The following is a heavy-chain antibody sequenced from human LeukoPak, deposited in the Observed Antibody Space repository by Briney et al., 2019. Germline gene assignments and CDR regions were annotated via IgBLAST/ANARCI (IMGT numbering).Heavy chain of an antibody. CDR3: AREYSYDNYGMDV. CDR1: GGTFSSYA. D-gene: IGHD5-18*01. V-gene: IGHV1-69*04. J-gene: IGHJ6*02. CDR2: IIPILGIA. Sequence: SVTVSCTASGGTFSSYAISWVRQAPGQGLEWMGRIIPILGIANYAQKFQGRVTITADKSTSTAYMELSSLRSEDTAVYYCAREYSYDNYGMDVWGQGTTVTVSS.